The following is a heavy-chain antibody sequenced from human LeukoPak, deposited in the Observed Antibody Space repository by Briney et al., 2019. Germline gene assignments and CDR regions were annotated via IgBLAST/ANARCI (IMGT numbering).Heavy chain of an antibody. Sequence: PGGSLKLSCAASGFTFSGSGIHWVRQASEKGLEWVGRIRSSADSYATAYAASVKGRFTISRDDSKNTAYLQMNSLKTEDTAVYYCIANFDYYGSVSLISWGQGTLVTVSS. CDR2: IRSSADSYAT. J-gene: IGHJ5*02. V-gene: IGHV3-73*01. D-gene: IGHD3-10*01. CDR1: GFTFSGSG. CDR3: IANFDYYGSVSLIS.